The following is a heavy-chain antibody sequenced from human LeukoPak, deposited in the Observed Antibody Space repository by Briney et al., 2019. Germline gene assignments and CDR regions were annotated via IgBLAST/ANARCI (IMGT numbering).Heavy chain of an antibody. J-gene: IGHJ5*02. CDR3: ARRYCSGGSCYSGAWFDP. V-gene: IGHV4-39*01. CDR2: IYYSGST. D-gene: IGHD2-15*01. CDR1: GGSISSSSYY. Sequence: SETLSLTCGVSGGSISSSSYYWGWIRQPPGKGLEWIGSIYYSGSTYYNPSLKSRVTISVDTSKNQFSLKLSSVTAADTAVYYCARRYCSGGSCYSGAWFDPWGQGTLVTVSS.